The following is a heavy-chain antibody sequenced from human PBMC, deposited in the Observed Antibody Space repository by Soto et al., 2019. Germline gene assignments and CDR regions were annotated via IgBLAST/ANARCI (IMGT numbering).Heavy chain of an antibody. CDR1: GFTFSSYG. CDR3: ARGPIDTAMVIYYYYGMDV. CDR2: IWYDGSNK. V-gene: IGHV3-33*01. Sequence: GGSLRLSCAASGFTFSSYGMHWVRQAPGKGLEWVAVIWYDGSNKYYADSVKGRFTISRDNSKNTLYLQMNSLRAEDTAVYYCARGPIDTAMVIYYYYGMDVWGQGTTVTVSS. J-gene: IGHJ6*02. D-gene: IGHD5-18*01.